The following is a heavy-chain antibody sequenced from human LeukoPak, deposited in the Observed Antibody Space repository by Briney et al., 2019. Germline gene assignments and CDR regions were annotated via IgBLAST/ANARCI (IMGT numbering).Heavy chain of an antibody. CDR2: ISGSGGST. V-gene: IGHV3-23*01. Sequence: PGGSLRLSCAASGFTFSSYAMSWVRQAPGKGLEWVSAISGSGGSTYYADSVKGRFTISRDNSKNTLYLQMNSLRAEDTAVYYCAKEGGGYCGGDCPTLGYYFDYWGQGTLVTVSS. J-gene: IGHJ4*02. D-gene: IGHD2-21*02. CDR1: GFTFSSYA. CDR3: AKEGGGYCGGDCPTLGYYFDY.